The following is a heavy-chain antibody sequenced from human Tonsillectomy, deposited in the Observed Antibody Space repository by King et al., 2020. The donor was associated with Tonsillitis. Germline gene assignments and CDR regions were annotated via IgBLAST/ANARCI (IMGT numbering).Heavy chain of an antibody. D-gene: IGHD6-13*01. J-gene: IGHJ4*02. V-gene: IGHV3-23*01. CDR2: ISGSGGST. CDR1: GFTFISYA. CDR3: ATGSSSWYYFDY. Sequence: VQLLESGGGLVQPGGSLRLSCAASGFTFISYAMGWVRQAPGKGLEWVSAISGSGGSTYYADSVKGRVTISRDNSKSTLYLQMNSLRAEDTAVYYCATGSSSWYYFDYWGQGTLVTVSS.